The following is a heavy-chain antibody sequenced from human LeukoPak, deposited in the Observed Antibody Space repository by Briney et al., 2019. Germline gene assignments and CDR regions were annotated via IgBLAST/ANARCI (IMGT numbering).Heavy chain of an antibody. V-gene: IGHV1-46*03. D-gene: IGHD1-26*01. J-gene: IGHJ4*02. CDR3: AVHLLYSRGGATNY. CDR2: INPSGGST. Sequence: ASVKVSCKSSGYTLTAYYMHWVRQAPGQGLEWMGIINPSGGSTTYAQKFQGRVTMTRDTSTSTVYMELSSLRSEDTAVYYCAVHLLYSRGGATNYWGQGTLVTVSS. CDR1: GYTLTAYY.